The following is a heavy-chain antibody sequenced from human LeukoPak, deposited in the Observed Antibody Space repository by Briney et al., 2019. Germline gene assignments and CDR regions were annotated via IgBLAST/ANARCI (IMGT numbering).Heavy chain of an antibody. CDR1: GFTFSSYA. J-gene: IGHJ5*02. V-gene: IGHV3-23*01. CDR2: ISGSGGST. Sequence: GGSLRLSCAASGFTFSSYAMSWVRQAPGKGLEWVSAISGSGGSTYYADSVKGRFTISRDNSKNALSLQMNSLRAEDTAVYYCAKLEDDYGYCSGGSCYPSSWGQGTLVTVSS. D-gene: IGHD2-15*01. CDR3: AKLEDDYGYCSGGSCYPSS.